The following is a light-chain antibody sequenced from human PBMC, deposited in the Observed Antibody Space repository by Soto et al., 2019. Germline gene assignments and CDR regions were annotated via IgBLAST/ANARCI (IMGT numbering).Light chain of an antibody. CDR3: QQYGSSPPT. CDR1: QSVSSSY. Sequence: LRQSLDTLFFSQEEKAILSCSARQSVSSSYLAWYQQKPGQAPRLLIYGASSMATGIPDRFSGSGSGTDFTLTISRLEPEDFAVYYCQQYGSSPPTFGQGTKVDIK. CDR2: GAS. V-gene: IGKV3-20*01. J-gene: IGKJ1*01.